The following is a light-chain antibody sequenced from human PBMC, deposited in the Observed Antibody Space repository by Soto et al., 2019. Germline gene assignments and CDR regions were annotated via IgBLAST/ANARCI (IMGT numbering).Light chain of an antibody. CDR2: GAS. J-gene: IGKJ2*01. CDR1: QSVSSNY. CDR3: QQYGISPYA. Sequence: EIVLTQSPGTLSLSPGERATLSCRASQSVSSNYLAWYQQKSGQAPRLLIYGASSRATGIPDRFSGSGSGTDFTLTISELEPEDFAVYYCQQYGISPYAFGQGTELEI. V-gene: IGKV3-20*01.